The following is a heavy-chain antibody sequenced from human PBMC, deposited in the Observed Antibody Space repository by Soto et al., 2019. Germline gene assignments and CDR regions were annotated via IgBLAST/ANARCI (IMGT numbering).Heavy chain of an antibody. J-gene: IGHJ3*01. CDR3: ARIGSYYDNTGFSENAFDV. D-gene: IGHD3-10*01. CDR2: IHSRGST. V-gene: IGHV4-30-4*01. CDR1: GDSIGSGNNY. Sequence: SETLSLTCTVSGDSIGSGNNYWSWIRQPPGKGLEWIGFIHSRGSTNYNPSLRSRLIISVDTSKNQFSLTLSSVTAADTAVYYCARIGSYYDNTGFSENAFDVWGQGTMVTVSS.